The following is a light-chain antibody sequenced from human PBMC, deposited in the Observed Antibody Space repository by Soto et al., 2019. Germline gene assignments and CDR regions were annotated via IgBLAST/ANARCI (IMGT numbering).Light chain of an antibody. CDR1: QNVNID. Sequence: EIVLTQSPATLSVSPGESATLSCRASQNVNIDLVWYQQKTGQAPKVLMFSASARETGIPARFSGGGSETEFTLTISSLQPEDSAVYYCQQYNTWPFTFGPGTKVDIK. J-gene: IGKJ3*01. V-gene: IGKV3D-15*01. CDR2: SAS. CDR3: QQYNTWPFT.